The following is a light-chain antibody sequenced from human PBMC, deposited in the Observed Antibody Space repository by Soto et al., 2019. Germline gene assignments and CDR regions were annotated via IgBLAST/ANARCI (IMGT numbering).Light chain of an antibody. CDR3: QHDISPPFT. J-gene: IGKJ4*01. Sequence: DVMMIQSPDSLTVSLGARATLTCRSSRSVLYNINNQNYLAWYQVKPGQPPKLFIYWGSLRGSGGPERFTGSASRTDCTLTISSLQAEDVATYYCQHDISPPFTFCGG. CDR2: WGS. V-gene: IGKV4-1*01. CDR1: RSVLYNINNQNY.